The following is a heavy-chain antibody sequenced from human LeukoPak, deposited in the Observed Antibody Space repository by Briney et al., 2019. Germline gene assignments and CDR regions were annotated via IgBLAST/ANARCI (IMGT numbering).Heavy chain of an antibody. V-gene: IGHV3-66*01. D-gene: IGHD3-10*01. CDR1: GFTVSSNY. CDR3: ARGTFGELLDY. Sequence: GGSLRLSCAASGFTVSSNYMSWVRQAPGKGLEWVSVIYSGGSTYYADSVKGRFTISRDNSKNTLYLQTNSLRAEDTAVYYCARGTFGELLDYWGQGTLVTVSS. J-gene: IGHJ4*02. CDR2: IYSGGST.